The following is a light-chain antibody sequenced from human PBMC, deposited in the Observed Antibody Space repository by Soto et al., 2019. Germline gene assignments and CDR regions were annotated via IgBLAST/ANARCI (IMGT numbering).Light chain of an antibody. V-gene: IGLV2-14*03. CDR2: EVS. CDR3: ASHTTTNTRG. J-gene: IGLJ1*01. CDR1: SSDVGAYDY. Sequence: QSVLTQPASVSGSPGQSIAISCTGTSSDVGAYDYVSWYQQHPDRAPRLVIYEVSNRPSGVSNRFSGSKSVNTATLTISGLQAEDEADYYCASHTTTNTRGFGTGTKVTVL.